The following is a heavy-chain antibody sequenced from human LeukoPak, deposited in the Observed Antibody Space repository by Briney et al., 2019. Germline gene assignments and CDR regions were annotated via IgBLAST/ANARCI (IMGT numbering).Heavy chain of an antibody. V-gene: IGHV4-59*01. J-gene: IGHJ4*02. CDR2: IYYSGST. Sequence: SETLSLTCTVSGGSISSYYWSWIRQPPGEGLEWSGYIYYSGSTNYNPSLKSRVTISVDTSKNQFSLKLSSVTAADTAVYYCASQLLQMTTVTPFDYWGQGTLVTVSS. D-gene: IGHD4-17*01. CDR1: GGSISSYY. CDR3: ASQLLQMTTVTPFDY.